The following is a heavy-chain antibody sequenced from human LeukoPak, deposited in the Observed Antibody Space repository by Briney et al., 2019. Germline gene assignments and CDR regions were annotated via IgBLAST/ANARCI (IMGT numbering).Heavy chain of an antibody. CDR2: IYYSGST. CDR3: ARSDYSNFWGHFGY. J-gene: IGHJ4*02. V-gene: IGHV4-59*01. Sequence: PSETLSLTCTVSGGSISSYYWSWIRQPPGKGLEWIGYIYYSGSTNYNPSLKSRVTISVDTSKNQFSLKLSSVTAADTAVYYCARSDYSNFWGHFGYWGQGTLVTVSS. CDR1: GGSISSYY. D-gene: IGHD4-11*01.